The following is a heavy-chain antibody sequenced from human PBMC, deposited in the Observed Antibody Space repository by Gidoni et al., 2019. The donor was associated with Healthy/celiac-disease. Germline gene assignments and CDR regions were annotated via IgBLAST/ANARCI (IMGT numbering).Heavy chain of an antibody. V-gene: IGHV3-30*18. D-gene: IGHD3-3*01. CDR1: GFPFRRYG. Sequence: QVPLVESGGGVVQPGRSLRLSCAASGFPFRRYGMHWVRQAPGTGLEWVAVIANDGSNKFYADSVKGRFTISRDNSKNTLYLQMNSLRAEDTAVYYCAKLSTIFGVVNSFDYWGQGTLVTVSS. CDR3: AKLSTIFGVVNSFDY. J-gene: IGHJ4*02. CDR2: IANDGSNK.